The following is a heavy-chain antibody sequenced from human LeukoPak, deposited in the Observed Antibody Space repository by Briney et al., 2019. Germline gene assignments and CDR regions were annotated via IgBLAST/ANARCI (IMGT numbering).Heavy chain of an antibody. V-gene: IGHV3-11*04. D-gene: IGHD6-13*01. Sequence: GGSLRLSCAASGFTFNDYYMSWIRQAPGKGLEWVSYISSSGSTKHYADSVKGRFTFSRDNAKNSLYLQMNSLRAEDTAVYYCARDQAAAGTIDAEYFQHWGQGTLVTVSS. CDR1: GFTFNDYY. J-gene: IGHJ1*01. CDR3: ARDQAAAGTIDAEYFQH. CDR2: ISSSGSTK.